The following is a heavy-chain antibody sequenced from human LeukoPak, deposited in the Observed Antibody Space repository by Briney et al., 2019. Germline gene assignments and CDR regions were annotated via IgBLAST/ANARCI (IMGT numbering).Heavy chain of an antibody. J-gene: IGHJ4*02. V-gene: IGHV3-30*04. CDR3: ARGYYDSSGTFDY. CDR1: GFTFSSYA. D-gene: IGHD3-22*01. CDR2: ISYDGSNK. Sequence: GRSLRLSCAASGFTFSSYAMHWVRQAPGKGLEWVAVISYDGSNKYYADSVKGRFTISRDNSKNTLYLQMNGLRAEDTAVYYCARGYYDSSGTFDYWGQGTLVTVSS.